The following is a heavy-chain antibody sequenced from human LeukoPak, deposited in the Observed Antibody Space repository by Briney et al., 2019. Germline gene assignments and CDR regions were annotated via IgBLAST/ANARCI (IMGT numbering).Heavy chain of an antibody. CDR1: GYTFTGYY. D-gene: IGHD3-3*01. Sequence: ASVKVSCKASGYTFTGYYMHWVRQAPGQGLEWMGRINPNSGGTNYAQKFQGRVTMTRDTSISTAYMVLSRLRSDDTAVYYCARAWSRRNPYDAFDIWGQGTMVTVSS. V-gene: IGHV1-2*06. CDR2: INPNSGGT. J-gene: IGHJ3*02. CDR3: ARAWSRRNPYDAFDI.